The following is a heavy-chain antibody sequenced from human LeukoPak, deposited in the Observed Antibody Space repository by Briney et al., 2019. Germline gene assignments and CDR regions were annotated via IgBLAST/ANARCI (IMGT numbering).Heavy chain of an antibody. CDR3: AKDKAGSGYDRPWYSSSWYAGDYFDY. D-gene: IGHD6-13*01. V-gene: IGHV3-30*02. CDR1: GFTFSSYG. Sequence: GGSLRLSCAASGFTFSSYGMHWVRQAPGKGLEWVAFIRYDGSNKYYADSVKGRFTISRDNSKNTLYLQMNSLRAEDTAVYYCAKDKAGSGYDRPWYSSSWYAGDYFDYWGQGTLVTVSS. J-gene: IGHJ4*02. CDR2: IRYDGSNK.